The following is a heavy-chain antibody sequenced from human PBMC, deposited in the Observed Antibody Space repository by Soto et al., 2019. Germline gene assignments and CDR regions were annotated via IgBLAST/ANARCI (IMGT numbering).Heavy chain of an antibody. CDR2: IYPGDSDT. J-gene: IGHJ6*02. Sequence: PGESQKISCKGSGYSFTSYWIGWVRQMPGKGLEWMGIIYPGDSDTSYSPSFQGQVTISADKSISTAYLQWSSLKASDTAMYYCARHNTIFGVVIPDYYYYYGMDVWGQGTTVTVSS. CDR3: ARHNTIFGVVIPDYYYYYGMDV. D-gene: IGHD3-3*01. CDR1: GYSFTSYW. V-gene: IGHV5-51*01.